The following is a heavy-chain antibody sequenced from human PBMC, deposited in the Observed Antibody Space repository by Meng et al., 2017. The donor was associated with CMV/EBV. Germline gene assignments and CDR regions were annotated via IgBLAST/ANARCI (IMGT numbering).Heavy chain of an antibody. Sequence: ASVKVSCKASGYTFTSYYMHWVRQAPGQGLEWMGIINPSGGSTSYAQKFQGRVTMTRDTSTSTVYMELSSLRSEDTAVYYCARSNSITIFGVVIIKPNYYFDYWGQGTLVPSPQ. D-gene: IGHD3-3*01. CDR3: ARSNSITIFGVVIIKPNYYFDY. CDR1: GYTFTSYY. J-gene: IGHJ4*02. V-gene: IGHV1-46*01. CDR2: INPSGGST.